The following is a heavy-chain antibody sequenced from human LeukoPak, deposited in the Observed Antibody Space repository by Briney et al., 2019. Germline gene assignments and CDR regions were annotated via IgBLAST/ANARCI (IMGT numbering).Heavy chain of an antibody. CDR3: ARGSLLWSRYYYYMDV. V-gene: IGHV4-4*02. Sequence: SGTLSLTCAVSGGSISSSNWWSWVRQPPGKGLEWIGEIYHSGSTNYNPSLKSRVTISVDTSKNQFSLKLSSVTAADTAVYYCARGSLLWSRYYYYMDVWGKGTTVTVSS. J-gene: IGHJ6*03. CDR1: GGSISSSNW. CDR2: IYHSGST. D-gene: IGHD3-3*01.